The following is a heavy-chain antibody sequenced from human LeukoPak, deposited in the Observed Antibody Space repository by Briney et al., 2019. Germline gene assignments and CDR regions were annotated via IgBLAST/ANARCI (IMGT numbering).Heavy chain of an antibody. D-gene: IGHD7-27*01. CDR3: ARVNWGTSFDY. CDR1: GGSIRSSYYY. J-gene: IGHJ4*02. Sequence: SETLSLTCTVSGGSIRSSYYYWGWIRQPPGKGLEWIGSIYDSGSTYYNPSLKSRVTISVDRSKNQFSLKLSSVTAADTAVYYCARVNWGTSFDYWGQGTLVTVSS. CDR2: IYDSGST. V-gene: IGHV4-39*07.